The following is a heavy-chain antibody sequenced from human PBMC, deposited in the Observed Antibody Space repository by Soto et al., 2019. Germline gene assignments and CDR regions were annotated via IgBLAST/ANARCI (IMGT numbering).Heavy chain of an antibody. J-gene: IGHJ4*02. CDR2: INHSGST. D-gene: IGHD2-2*01. CDR3: ARTPNRYCSSTSCLRGGIDY. V-gene: IGHV4-34*01. CDR1: GGSSSGYY. Sequence: SETLSLTCAVYGGSSSGYYWSWIRQPPGKGLEWIGEINHSGSTNYNPSLKSRVTISVDTSKNQFSLKLSSVTAADTAVYYCARTPNRYCSSTSCLRGGIDYWGQGTLVTVSS.